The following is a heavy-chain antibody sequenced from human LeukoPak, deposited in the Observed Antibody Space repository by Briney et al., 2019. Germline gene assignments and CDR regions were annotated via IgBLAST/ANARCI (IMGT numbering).Heavy chain of an antibody. CDR3: ARELPTRYTIFDY. D-gene: IGHD1-14*01. Sequence: ASVEVSCKASGYTFTGYYMHWVRQAPGQGLEWMGWINPNSGGTHYAQKFQGRVTMTRDTSISTAYMELSRLRSDDTAVYYCARELPTRYTIFDYWGQGTLVTVSS. CDR2: INPNSGGT. J-gene: IGHJ4*02. V-gene: IGHV1-2*02. CDR1: GYTFTGYY.